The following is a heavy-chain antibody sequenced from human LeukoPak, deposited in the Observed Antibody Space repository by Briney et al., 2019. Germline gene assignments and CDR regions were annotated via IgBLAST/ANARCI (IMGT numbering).Heavy chain of an antibody. D-gene: IGHD3-22*01. CDR2: IYYSGST. CDR1: GGSISSGGYY. Sequence: SQTLSLTCTVSGGSISSGGYYWSWIRQHPGKGLEWIGYIYYSGSTYYNPSLKSRVTISVDTSKNQFSLKLSSVTAADTAVYYCARYYYDSSGNVGYFDYWGQGTLVTVSS. CDR3: ARYYYDSSGNVGYFDY. V-gene: IGHV4-31*03. J-gene: IGHJ4*02.